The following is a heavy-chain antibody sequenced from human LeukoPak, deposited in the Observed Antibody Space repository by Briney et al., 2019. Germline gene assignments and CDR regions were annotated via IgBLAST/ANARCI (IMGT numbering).Heavy chain of an antibody. J-gene: IGHJ4*02. CDR3: ARDKYSSSSY. D-gene: IGHD6-6*01. Sequence: KPGGSLRLSCALSGVTVSSSYMNWVRQAPGKGLEWVSSITISSYIYYADSVKGRFTISRDNAKNSLYLQMNSLRAEDTAVYYCARDKYSSSSYWGQGTLVTVSS. CDR2: ITISSYI. CDR1: GVTVSSSY. V-gene: IGHV3-69-1*01.